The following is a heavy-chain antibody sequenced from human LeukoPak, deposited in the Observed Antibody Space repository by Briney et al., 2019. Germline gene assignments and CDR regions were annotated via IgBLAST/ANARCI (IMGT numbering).Heavy chain of an antibody. D-gene: IGHD6-19*01. V-gene: IGHV1-2*02. J-gene: IGHJ4*02. Sequence: ASVKVSCKASGYTFTGYYMHWVRQAPGQGLEWMGWINPNCGGTNYAQKFQGRVTMTRDTSISTAYMELSRLRSDDTAVYYCARVAIAVAGRIDYWGQGTLVTVSS. CDR2: INPNCGGT. CDR3: ARVAIAVAGRIDY. CDR1: GYTFTGYY.